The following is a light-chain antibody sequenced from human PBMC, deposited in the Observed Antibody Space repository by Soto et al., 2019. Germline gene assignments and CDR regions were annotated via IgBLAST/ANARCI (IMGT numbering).Light chain of an antibody. CDR2: DTS. Sequence: IVLTQSPATLSLSPGERATLSCRASQSVSRYLAWYQQKPGQAPRLLIYDTSYRATGIPARFSGSGSGTDFTLIINRLDPEDSAVYYCQHNGRSFGQGTRLEIK. J-gene: IGKJ5*01. CDR3: QHNGRS. CDR1: QSVSRY. V-gene: IGKV3-11*01.